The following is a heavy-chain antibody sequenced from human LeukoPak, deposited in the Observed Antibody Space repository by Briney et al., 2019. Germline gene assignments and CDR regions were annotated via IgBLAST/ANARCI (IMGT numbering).Heavy chain of an antibody. D-gene: IGHD3-22*01. Sequence: PSETLSLTCAVYGGSFSGYYWSWIRQPPGKGLEWIGEINHSGSTNYNPSLKSRVTISVDTSKNQFSLKLSSVTAADTAVYYCAGGSPTYYYDRIPSSQHGGQGTLVTVPS. CDR1: GGSFSGYY. CDR3: AGGSPTYYYDRIPSSQH. J-gene: IGHJ1*01. V-gene: IGHV4-34*01. CDR2: INHSGST.